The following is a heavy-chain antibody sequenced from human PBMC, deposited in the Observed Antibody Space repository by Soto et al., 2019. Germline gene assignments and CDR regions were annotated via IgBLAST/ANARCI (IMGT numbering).Heavy chain of an antibody. V-gene: IGHV3-11*01. Sequence: LSLTCAVSGFTFSDYYMGWIRQAPGKGLEYVSHISSGGTVRYYAESVKGRFSISRDNAKNSLYLQMNSLRAEDRAVYYCARAKGSYAFDMWGRGTMVTVSS. CDR2: ISSGGTVR. CDR1: GFTFSDYY. J-gene: IGHJ3*02. CDR3: ARAKGSYAFDM.